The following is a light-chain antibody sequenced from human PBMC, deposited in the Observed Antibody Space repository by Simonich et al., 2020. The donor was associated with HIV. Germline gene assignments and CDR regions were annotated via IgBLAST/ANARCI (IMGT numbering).Light chain of an antibody. CDR2: WAS. J-gene: IGKJ3*01. CDR3: QQYYSTPLT. Sequence: DIVMTQSPDSLVVSLGERATINCKSSQSVLYSSNNKNYLAWYQQKPGQPPNLLIYWASTRESVVPDRFSGSGSGTDFTLTISSLQAEDVAVYYCQQYYSTPLTFGPGTKVEIK. V-gene: IGKV4-1*01. CDR1: QSVLYSSNNKNY.